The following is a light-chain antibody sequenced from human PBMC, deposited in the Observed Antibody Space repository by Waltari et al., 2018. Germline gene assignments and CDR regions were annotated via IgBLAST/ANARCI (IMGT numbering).Light chain of an antibody. CDR1: QGISSY. J-gene: IGKJ4*01. CDR3: QQSYSAPLH. V-gene: IGKV1-8*01. Sequence: AIRITQSPSSLSASTGDRVTITCRASQGISSYLAWYQQKPGKAPKVLIYAASTLQSGVPSRFSGSGSGTDFTLTITDLQPDDFATYYCQQSYSAPLHFGGGTRV. CDR2: AAS.